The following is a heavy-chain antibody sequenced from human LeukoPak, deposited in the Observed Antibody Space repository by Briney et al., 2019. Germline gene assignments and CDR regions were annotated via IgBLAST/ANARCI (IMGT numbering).Heavy chain of an antibody. Sequence: GASVKVSCKASGYTFTSYYMHWVRQAPGQGLEWMGIINPSGGSTSYAQKFQGRVTMTRDMSTSTVYMELSSLRSEDTAVYYCARDLGRRCSGGRCYYYYNYMDVWGKGTTVTISS. J-gene: IGHJ6*03. V-gene: IGHV1-46*01. D-gene: IGHD2-15*01. CDR1: GYTFTSYY. CDR2: INPSGGST. CDR3: ARDLGRRCSGGRCYYYYNYMDV.